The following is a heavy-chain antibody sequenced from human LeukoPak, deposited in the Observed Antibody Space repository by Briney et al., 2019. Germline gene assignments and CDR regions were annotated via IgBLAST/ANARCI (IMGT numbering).Heavy chain of an antibody. CDR2: IKSKTDGGTT. V-gene: IGHV3-15*01. Sequence: GSLRLSCAASGFTFSNARMRWVRQAPGKGLEWVGRIKSKTDGGTTDYAAPVKGRFTISRDDSKNTLYLQMNSLKTEDTAVYYCTTAYCSSTSCSHWGQGTLVTVSS. CDR3: TTAYCSSTSCSH. J-gene: IGHJ4*02. D-gene: IGHD2-2*01. CDR1: GFTFSNAR.